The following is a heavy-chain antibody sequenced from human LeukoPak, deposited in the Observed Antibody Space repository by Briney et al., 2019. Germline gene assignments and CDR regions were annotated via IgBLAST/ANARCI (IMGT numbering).Heavy chain of an antibody. J-gene: IGHJ4*02. CDR2: ISSSGSTI. Sequence: GGSLRLSCAASGFTFSSYWMSWVRQAPGKGLEWVSYISSSGSTIYYADSVKGRFTISRDNAKNSLYLQMNSLRAEDTAVYYCARIALYSPPGYWGQGTLVTVSS. CDR3: ARIALYSPPGY. V-gene: IGHV3-48*04. D-gene: IGHD2-15*01. CDR1: GFTFSSYW.